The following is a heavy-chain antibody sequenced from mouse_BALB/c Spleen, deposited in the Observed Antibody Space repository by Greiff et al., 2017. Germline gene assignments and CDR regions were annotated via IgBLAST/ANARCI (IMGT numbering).Heavy chain of an antibody. V-gene: IGHV5-17*02. Sequence: EVQGVESGGGLVQPGGSRKLSCAASGFTFSSFGMHWVRQAPEKGLEWVAYISSGSSTIYYADTVKGRFTISRDNPKNTLFLQMTSLRSEDTAMYYCAREGYYGSRAWFAYWGQGTLVTVSA. CDR3: AREGYYGSRAWFAY. CDR1: GFTFSSFG. CDR2: ISSGSSTI. J-gene: IGHJ3*01. D-gene: IGHD1-1*01.